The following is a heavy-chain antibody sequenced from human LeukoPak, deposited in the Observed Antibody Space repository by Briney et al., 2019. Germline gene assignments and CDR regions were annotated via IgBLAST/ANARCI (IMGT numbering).Heavy chain of an antibody. CDR3: ARDKEAMIVVATRLFDY. CDR1: GYTSTGYY. J-gene: IGHJ4*02. Sequence: ASVKVSCKASGYTSTGYYMHWVRQAPGQGLEWMGRINPNSGGTNYAQKFQGRVTMTRDTSISTAYMELSRLRSDDTAVYYCARDKEAMIVVATRLFDYWGQGTLVTVSS. V-gene: IGHV1-2*06. CDR2: INPNSGGT. D-gene: IGHD3-22*01.